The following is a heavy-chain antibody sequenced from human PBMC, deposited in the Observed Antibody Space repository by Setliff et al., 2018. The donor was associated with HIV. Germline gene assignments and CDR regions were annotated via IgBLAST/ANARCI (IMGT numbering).Heavy chain of an antibody. CDR2: IYYSGST. V-gene: IGHV4-39*01. Sequence: TLSLTCTVSGGSISSSGYFWGWIRQPPGKGLEWIGSIYYSGSTYYNPSLKSRVTISVDTSENQFSLKLSSVTAADTAVYYCARRYYDSSGYYYPFDYWGQGTLVTVSS. D-gene: IGHD3-22*01. J-gene: IGHJ4*02. CDR1: GGSISSSGYF. CDR3: ARRYYDSSGYYYPFDY.